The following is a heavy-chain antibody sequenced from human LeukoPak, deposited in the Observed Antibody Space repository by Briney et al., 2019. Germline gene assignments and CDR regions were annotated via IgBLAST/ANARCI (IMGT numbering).Heavy chain of an antibody. CDR2: ISAYNGNT. D-gene: IGHD4-17*01. V-gene: IGHV1-18*01. Sequence: ASVKVSCKASGYTFTSYGISWVRQAPGQGLEWMGWISAYNGNTNYAQKLQGRVTMTTDTSTSTAYMEPRSLRSDDTAVYYCASSTTAWHYYYMDVWGKGTTVTVSS. CDR3: ASSTTAWHYYYMDV. CDR1: GYTFTSYG. J-gene: IGHJ6*03.